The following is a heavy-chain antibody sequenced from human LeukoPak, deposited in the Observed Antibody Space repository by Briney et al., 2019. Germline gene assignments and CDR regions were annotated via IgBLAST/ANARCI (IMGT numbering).Heavy chain of an antibody. Sequence: WASVKVSCTASGYTFTSYGISWVRQAPGQGREWMGWISAYNGNTNYAQRLQGRVTMTTDTATSTAYMELRSLRSDDTAVYYCARDHCSSTSCPLNWFDPWGQGTLVTVSS. V-gene: IGHV1-18*01. J-gene: IGHJ5*02. CDR3: ARDHCSSTSCPLNWFDP. D-gene: IGHD2-2*01. CDR2: ISAYNGNT. CDR1: GYTFTSYG.